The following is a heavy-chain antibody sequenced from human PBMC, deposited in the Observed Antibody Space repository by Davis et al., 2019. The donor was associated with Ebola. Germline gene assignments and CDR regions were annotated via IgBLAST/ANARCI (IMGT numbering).Heavy chain of an antibody. V-gene: IGHV3-74*01. Sequence: GESLKISCAASGFTFSSYGMHWVRQAPGKGLVWVSRINSDGSSTSYADSVKGRFTISRDNAKNTLYLQMNSLRAEDTAVYYCARGWGIAAAGIPGYWGQGTLVTVSS. CDR3: ARGWGIAAAGIPGY. CDR2: INSDGSST. CDR1: GFTFSSYG. J-gene: IGHJ4*02. D-gene: IGHD6-13*01.